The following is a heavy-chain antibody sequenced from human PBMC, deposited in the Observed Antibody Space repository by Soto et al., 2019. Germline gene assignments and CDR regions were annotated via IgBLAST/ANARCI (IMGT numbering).Heavy chain of an antibody. CDR2: IYHNGGT. CDR3: ARVAYSGYKFYFDY. V-gene: IGHV4-30-2*01. CDR1: GASINSDY. J-gene: IGHJ4*02. D-gene: IGHD5-12*01. Sequence: SETLSLTCTVSGASINSDYWSWIRQPPGKGLEWIGNIYHNGGTHYNPSVRSRVMISGDRSKNVFSLEMSSVTAADTAVYYCARVAYSGYKFYFDYWAQGTLVTSPQ.